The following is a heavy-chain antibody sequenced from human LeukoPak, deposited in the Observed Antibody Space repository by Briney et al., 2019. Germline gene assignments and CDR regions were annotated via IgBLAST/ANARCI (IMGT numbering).Heavy chain of an antibody. CDR3: ARGDRPMITFGGVIVPPYFDY. CDR1: GFTFSSYA. D-gene: IGHD3-16*02. Sequence: GGSLRLSCAASGFTFSSYAMHGVRQAPGKGLEWVAVISYDGSNKYYADSVKGRFTISRDNSKNTLYLQMNSLRAEDTAVYYCARGDRPMITFGGVIVPPYFDYWGQGTLVTVSS. CDR2: ISYDGSNK. J-gene: IGHJ4*02. V-gene: IGHV3-30*04.